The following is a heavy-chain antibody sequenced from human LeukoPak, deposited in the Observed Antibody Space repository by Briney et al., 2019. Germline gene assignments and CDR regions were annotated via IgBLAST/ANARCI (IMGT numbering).Heavy chain of an antibody. Sequence: GGSLRLSCAASGFTFSSYWMSWVRQAPGKGLEWVANIKQDGSEKYYVDSVKGRFTISRDNSKNTLYLQMNSLRAEDTAMYYCAKSRSGWTAFDYWGQGTLVTVSS. CDR2: IKQDGSEK. V-gene: IGHV3-7*01. CDR1: GFTFSSYW. J-gene: IGHJ4*02. CDR3: AKSRSGWTAFDY. D-gene: IGHD6-19*01.